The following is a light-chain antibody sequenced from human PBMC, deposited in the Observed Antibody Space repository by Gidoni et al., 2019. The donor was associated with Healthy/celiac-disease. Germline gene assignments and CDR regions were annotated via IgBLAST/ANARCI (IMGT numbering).Light chain of an antibody. CDR1: SSDVCGYNY. V-gene: IGLV2-11*01. J-gene: IGLJ1*01. CDR2: DVS. Sequence: QSALTQPRSVSGSPGQSVTISCTGTSSDVCGYNYVSWYQQHPGKAPKLMISDVSKRPSGVPDRFSGSKSGNTASLTISGLQAEDEADYYCCSYAGSYTYVFGTGTKVTVL. CDR3: CSYAGSYTYV.